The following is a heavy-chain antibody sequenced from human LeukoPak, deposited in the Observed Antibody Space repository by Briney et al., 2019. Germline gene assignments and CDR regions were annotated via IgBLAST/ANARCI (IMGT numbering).Heavy chain of an antibody. D-gene: IGHD5-18*01. Sequence: SQTLSLTCTVSGGSIGSGGYYGSWIRQPPGKGLEWIGYIYHSGSTYYNPSLKSRVTISVDRSKNQFSLKLSSVTAADTAVYYCASNSKYSYGFYYYYYMDVWGKGTTVTVSS. CDR1: GGSIGSGGYY. V-gene: IGHV4-30-2*01. J-gene: IGHJ6*03. CDR3: ASNSKYSYGFYYYYYMDV. CDR2: IYHSGST.